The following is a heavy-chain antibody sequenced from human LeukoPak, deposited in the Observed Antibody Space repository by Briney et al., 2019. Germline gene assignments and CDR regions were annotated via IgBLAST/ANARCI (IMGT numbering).Heavy chain of an antibody. J-gene: IGHJ4*02. CDR2: TLYSGST. CDR3: AREGSGDRYFDF. CDR1: GGSTRNYY. Sequence: SETLSLTRSVSGGSTRNYYWSCIRHPPGKGLEWIGFTLYSGSTNYNPSLKNRVTISVDTSKNQFSLKLTSVTAADTAMYYCAREGSGDRYFDFWGQGTLVAVFS. V-gene: IGHV4-59*01. D-gene: IGHD7-27*01.